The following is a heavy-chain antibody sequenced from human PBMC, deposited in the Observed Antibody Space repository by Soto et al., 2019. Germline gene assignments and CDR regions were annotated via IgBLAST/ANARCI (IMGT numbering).Heavy chain of an antibody. D-gene: IGHD2-15*01. V-gene: IGHV1-18*01. CDR3: ARDRRTGVVRMGFDP. Sequence: ASSQVSCQYSGYTFPRYGISWVRQPPVQGLEWMGWISAYNGNTNYAQKLQGRVTMTTDTSTSTAYMELRSLRSDDTAVYYCARDRRTGVVRMGFDPWGQGNLVTGSS. J-gene: IGHJ5*02. CDR1: GYTFPRYG. CDR2: ISAYNGNT.